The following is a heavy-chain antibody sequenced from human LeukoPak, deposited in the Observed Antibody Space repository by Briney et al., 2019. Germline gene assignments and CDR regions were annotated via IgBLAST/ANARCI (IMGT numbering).Heavy chain of an antibody. J-gene: IGHJ5*02. CDR3: AREGGKKWIQPFRTLNWFDP. D-gene: IGHD5-18*01. Sequence: GGSLRLSCAASGFTFSSYSVNWVRQAPGKGLEWVSSISSSSSYIYYADSVKGRFTISRDNAKNSLYLQMNSLRAEDTAVYYCAREGGKKWIQPFRTLNWFDPWGQGTLVTVSS. V-gene: IGHV3-21*01. CDR1: GFTFSSYS. CDR2: ISSSSSYI.